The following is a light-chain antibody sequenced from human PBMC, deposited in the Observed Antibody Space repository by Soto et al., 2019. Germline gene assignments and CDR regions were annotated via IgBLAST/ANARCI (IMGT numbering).Light chain of an antibody. Sequence: EIVLTQSPGTLSLSPGERATLSCRASQSVSSSYLAWYQQKPGQAPRLLIYGASSRATGIPDRFSGSGSGTDFTLTINRIEPEDFAVYNCQQYGPSPALTFGGGTKVEIK. CDR2: GAS. J-gene: IGKJ4*01. V-gene: IGKV3-20*01. CDR1: QSVSSSY. CDR3: QQYGPSPALT.